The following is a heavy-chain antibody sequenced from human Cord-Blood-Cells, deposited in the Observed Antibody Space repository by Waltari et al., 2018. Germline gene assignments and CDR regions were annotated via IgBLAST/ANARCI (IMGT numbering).Heavy chain of an antibody. J-gene: IGHJ4*02. D-gene: IGHD3-22*01. V-gene: IGHV1-24*01. CDR1: GYTLTELS. CDR2: FDPEDGET. Sequence: QVQLVQSGAEVKKPEASVKVSCKVSGYTLTELSMHWVRTAPGKGLEWMGGFDPEDGETIYTQKFQGRVTMTEDTSTDTAYMELSSLRSEDTAVYYCATDALKKRDSSGYYYWGQGTLVTVSS. CDR3: ATDALKKRDSSGYYY.